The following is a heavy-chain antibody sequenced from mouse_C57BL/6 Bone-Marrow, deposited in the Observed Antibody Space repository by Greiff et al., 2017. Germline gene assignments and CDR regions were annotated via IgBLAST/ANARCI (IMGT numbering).Heavy chain of an antibody. CDR2: ISDGGSYT. CDR1: GFTFSSSA. CDR3: AYYYGSSYDAMDY. Sequence: EVQLVESGGGLVKPGGSLKLSCAASGFTFSSSAMSWVRQTPEKRLEWVATISDGGSYTYSPDNVKGRFTISRDNAKNNLYLQMSHLKSEDTARYYCAYYYGSSYDAMDYWGQGTAVTVAS. V-gene: IGHV5-4*01. J-gene: IGHJ4*01. D-gene: IGHD1-1*01.